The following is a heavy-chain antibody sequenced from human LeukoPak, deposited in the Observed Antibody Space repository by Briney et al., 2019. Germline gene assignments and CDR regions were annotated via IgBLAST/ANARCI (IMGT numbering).Heavy chain of an antibody. Sequence: SGPTLLQPTQTLTLTFTFSGFALSTRGVGVGWIRQPPGKALEWLAVIYWDDDKRYSPSLKSRLTITKDTSKNQVVLTMTNMDPVDTATYYCAHSLWFGGLLPYFDYWGQGTLVTVSS. D-gene: IGHD3-10*01. CDR1: GFALSTRGVG. V-gene: IGHV2-5*02. CDR3: AHSLWFGGLLPYFDY. J-gene: IGHJ4*02. CDR2: IYWDDDK.